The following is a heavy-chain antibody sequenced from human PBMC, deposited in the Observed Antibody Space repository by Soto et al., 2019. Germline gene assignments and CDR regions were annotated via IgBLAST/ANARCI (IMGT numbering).Heavy chain of an antibody. CDR2: ISSSSSYI. D-gene: IGHD3-9*01. CDR3: ARAYTTGWHAVDY. J-gene: IGHJ4*02. CDR1: GFTFSSYI. Sequence: GGSLRLSCAASGFTFSSYIMNWVRQAPGKGLEWVSSISSSSSYIYYADSVKGRFTISRDNAQNSLYLQMNSLRAEDTAVYYCARAYTTGWHAVDYWGQGTLVTVSS. V-gene: IGHV3-21*01.